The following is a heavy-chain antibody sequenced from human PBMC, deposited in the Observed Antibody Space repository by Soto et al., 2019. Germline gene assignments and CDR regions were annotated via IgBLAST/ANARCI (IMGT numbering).Heavy chain of an antibody. CDR1: GGSISSSNW. V-gene: IGHV4-4*02. J-gene: IGHJ6*02. D-gene: IGHD3-10*01. CDR2: IYHSGST. CDR3: ARGRLLWFGEDEQVLDV. Sequence: QVQLQESGPGLVKPSGTLSLTCAVSGGSISSSNWWSWVRQPPGKGLEWIGEIYHSGSTNYNPSLKSRVTISVDKSKTQFSLTLSSVTAADTAVYYCARGRLLWFGEDEQVLDVWGQGTTVTVSS.